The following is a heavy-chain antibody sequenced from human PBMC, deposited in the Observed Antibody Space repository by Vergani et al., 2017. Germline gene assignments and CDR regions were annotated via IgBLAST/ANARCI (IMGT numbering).Heavy chain of an antibody. CDR3: ARVYCSSXSCHYHVGDYYYYYYMDV. J-gene: IGHJ6*03. CDR2: IYYSGGT. V-gene: IGHV4-39*01. CDR1: GGSISSSSYY. D-gene: IGHD2-2*01. Sequence: QLQLQESGPGLVKPSETLSLTCTVSGGSISSSSYYWGWIRQPPGKGLEWIGSIYYSGGTYYNPSLKSRVTISVDTSKNQFSLKRSFVTAADTAVYYCARVYCSSXSCHYHVGDYYYYYYMDVWGKGTTVTVSS.